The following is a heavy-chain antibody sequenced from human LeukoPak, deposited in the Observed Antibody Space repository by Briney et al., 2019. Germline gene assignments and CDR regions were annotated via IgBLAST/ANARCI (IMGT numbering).Heavy chain of an antibody. CDR3: AKVAKYYYGSETYYFFEH. J-gene: IGHJ4*02. V-gene: IGHV3-7*01. CDR1: GFTFTTYW. D-gene: IGHD3-10*01. Sequence: GGSLRLSCAASGFTFTTYWMSWVRQAPGKGLEWVANIKQDGTEKYYVDSVKGRFTISRDNAKNSPYLQMSSLRVEDTAVYYCAKVAKYYYGSETYYFFEHWGQGTPVTASS. CDR2: IKQDGTEK.